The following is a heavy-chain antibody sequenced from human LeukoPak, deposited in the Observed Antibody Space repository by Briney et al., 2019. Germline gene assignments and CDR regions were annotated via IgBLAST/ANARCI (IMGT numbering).Heavy chain of an antibody. CDR3: AGSSSWYYYYGMDV. J-gene: IGHJ6*02. Sequence: ASVKVSCKASGYTFTSYVISWVRQAPGQGLEWMGWISAYNGNTNYAQKLQGRVTMTTDTSTSTAYMELRSLRSDDTAVYYCAGSSSWYYYYGMDVWGQGTTVTVSS. CDR2: ISAYNGNT. V-gene: IGHV1-18*01. D-gene: IGHD6-13*01. CDR1: GYTFTSYV.